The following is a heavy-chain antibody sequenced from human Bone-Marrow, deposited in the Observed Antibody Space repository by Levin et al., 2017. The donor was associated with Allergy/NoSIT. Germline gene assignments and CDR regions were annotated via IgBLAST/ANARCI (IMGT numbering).Heavy chain of an antibody. J-gene: IGHJ4*02. CDR3: ARAGGSESYAY. CDR2: IIPILRGA. Sequence: SVKVSCQASGGSFSSYAIVWVRQAPGRGLEWMGRIIPILRGANYAQKFQGRLTITADESTTTAYMELNSLTFEDTAVYYCARAGGSESYAYCGQGTRVTVSS. D-gene: IGHD3-10*01. CDR1: GGSFSSYA. V-gene: IGHV1-69*11.